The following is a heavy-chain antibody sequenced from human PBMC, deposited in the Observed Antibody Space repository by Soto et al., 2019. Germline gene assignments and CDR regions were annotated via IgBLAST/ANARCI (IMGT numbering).Heavy chain of an antibody. Sequence: GGSLRLSCAASGFTFSSYAMSWVRQAPGKGLEWVSAISGSGGSTYYADSVKGRFTISRDNARNSLYLQMDSLRVEDTAVYYCVRENEMAGATSAFEYWGQGTPVTVSS. J-gene: IGHJ4*02. CDR1: GFTFSSYA. D-gene: IGHD1-26*01. CDR3: VRENEMAGATSAFEY. CDR2: ISGSGGST. V-gene: IGHV3-23*01.